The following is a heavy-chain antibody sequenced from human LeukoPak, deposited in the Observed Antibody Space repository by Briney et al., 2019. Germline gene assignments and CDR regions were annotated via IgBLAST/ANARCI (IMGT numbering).Heavy chain of an antibody. CDR1: GFTFDDYA. CDR3: AKDHQSRTPNDILTGYSSPNCFDY. Sequence: GGSLRLSCAASGFTFDDYAMHWVRQAPGKGLEWVSGISWNSGNIGYADSVKGRFTISRDNAKNSLYLQMNSLRAEDTAIYYCAKDHQSRTPNDILTGYSSPNCFDYWGQGTLVTVSS. CDR2: ISWNSGNI. J-gene: IGHJ4*02. D-gene: IGHD3-9*01. V-gene: IGHV3-9*01.